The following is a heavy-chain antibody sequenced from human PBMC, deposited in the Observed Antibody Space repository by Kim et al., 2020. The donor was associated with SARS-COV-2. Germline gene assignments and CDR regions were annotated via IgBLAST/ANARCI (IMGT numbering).Heavy chain of an antibody. CDR2: VYSDGSRT. Sequence: GGSLRLSCAASGFAFSSYAMSWVRQAPGKGLEWVSIVYSDGSRTYYADSVKGRFTISRDNSKNTLYLQMNSLRAEDTAVYYCLTHFCGGDCPNYFDYWGQGTLVTVSS. CDR1: GFAFSSYA. D-gene: IGHD2-21*02. CDR3: LTHFCGGDCPNYFDY. V-gene: IGHV3-23*03. J-gene: IGHJ4*02.